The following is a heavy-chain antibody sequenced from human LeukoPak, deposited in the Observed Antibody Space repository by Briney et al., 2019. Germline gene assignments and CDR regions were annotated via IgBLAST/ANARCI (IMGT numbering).Heavy chain of an antibody. V-gene: IGHV3-11*01. D-gene: IGHD4-17*01. Sequence: GGSLRLSCAASGFTFSDYYMSWIRQAPGKGLEWVSYISSSGSTIYYADSVKGRFTISRDNAKNSLYLQMNSLRAEDTAVYYCAKERYGDYGAWFDPWGQGTLVTVSS. CDR3: AKERYGDYGAWFDP. CDR1: GFTFSDYY. CDR2: ISSSGSTI. J-gene: IGHJ5*02.